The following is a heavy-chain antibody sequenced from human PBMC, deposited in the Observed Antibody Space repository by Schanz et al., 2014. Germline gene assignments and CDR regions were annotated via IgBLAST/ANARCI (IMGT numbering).Heavy chain of an antibody. D-gene: IGHD1-7*01. CDR2: INPYSGAT. J-gene: IGHJ5*02. Sequence: QVQLVQSGAEVRKPGASVRVSCKASGYSFAAFFIHWVRQTPGQGLEWMGCINPYSGATYYAQKFQVRVTLTSDASLTTVYMEVHSLTSADTSVFFCARDQTGTTNWFDPWGQGTLVTVSS. CDR3: ARDQTGTTNWFDP. V-gene: IGHV1-2*02. CDR1: GYSFAAFF.